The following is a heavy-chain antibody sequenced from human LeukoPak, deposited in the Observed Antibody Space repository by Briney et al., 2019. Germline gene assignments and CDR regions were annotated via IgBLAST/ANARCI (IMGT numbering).Heavy chain of an antibody. D-gene: IGHD2-15*01. J-gene: IGHJ4*02. CDR3: ARDCCSGGGPLDI. Sequence: GGSLRLSCAASGFTFSNYGMAWVRQAPGKGLEWVSTIAVVGGNSHYADSVEGRFTISRQDSNNALLLQLNSLRAEDTAIYYCARDCCSGGGPLDIWGQGTLVTVSS. V-gene: IGHV3-23*01. CDR2: IAVVGGNS. CDR1: GFTFSNYG.